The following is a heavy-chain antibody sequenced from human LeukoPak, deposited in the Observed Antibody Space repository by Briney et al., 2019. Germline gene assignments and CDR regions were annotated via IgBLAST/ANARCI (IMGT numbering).Heavy chain of an antibody. D-gene: IGHD6-19*01. CDR1: GFTFSDYY. Sequence: GGSLRLSCAASGFTFSDYYMSWIRQAPGKGLEWVSYIGSSSSYTNYADSVKGRFTISRDNAKNSLYLQMNSLRAEDTAVYYCARVHSSGWYWFDPWGQGTLVTVSS. CDR2: IGSSSSYT. V-gene: IGHV3-11*05. J-gene: IGHJ5*02. CDR3: ARVHSSGWYWFDP.